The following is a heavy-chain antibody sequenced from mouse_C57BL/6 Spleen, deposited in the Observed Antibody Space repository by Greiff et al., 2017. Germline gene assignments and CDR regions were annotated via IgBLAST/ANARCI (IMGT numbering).Heavy chain of an antibody. CDR1: GYTFTSYW. D-gene: IGHD1-1*01. V-gene: IGHV1-55*01. J-gene: IGHJ4*01. CDR2: IYPGSGST. CDR3: ARGDGSSLYYYAMDY. Sequence: QVQLQQPGAELVKPGASVKMSCKASGYTFTSYWITWVKQRPGQGLEWIGDIYPGSGSTNSNEKFKSKATLTVDTSSITAYMQLSSLTSEDSAVYYCARGDGSSLYYYAMDYWGQGTSVTVSS.